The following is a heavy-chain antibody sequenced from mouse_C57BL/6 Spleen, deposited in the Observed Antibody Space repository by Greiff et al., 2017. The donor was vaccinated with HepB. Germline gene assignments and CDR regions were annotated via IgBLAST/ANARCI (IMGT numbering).Heavy chain of an antibody. V-gene: IGHV2-2*01. CDR3: ARMGGSSYGWFAY. Sequence: VQLQQSGPGLVQPSQSLSITCTVSGFSLTSYGVHWVRQSPGKGLEWLGVIWSGGSTDYNAAFISRLSISKDNSKSQVFFKMNSLQADDTAIYYCARMGGSSYGWFAYWGQGTLVTVSA. J-gene: IGHJ3*01. D-gene: IGHD1-1*01. CDR1: GFSLTSYG. CDR2: IWSGGST.